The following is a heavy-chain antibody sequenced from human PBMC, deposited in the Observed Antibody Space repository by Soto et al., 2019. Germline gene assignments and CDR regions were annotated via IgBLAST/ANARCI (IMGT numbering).Heavy chain of an antibody. V-gene: IGHV4-4*07. Sequence: ETLSLTCAVSGGSMSSYFWSWIRQPAGKGLEWIGRIYSSGSTSYNPSLKSRVTMSVDTSKNQVSLRLNSMTAADTAVYYCARGLSAFDPWGQGTLVTVSS. J-gene: IGHJ5*02. D-gene: IGHD3-16*01. CDR3: ARGLSAFDP. CDR1: GGSMSSYF. CDR2: IYSSGST.